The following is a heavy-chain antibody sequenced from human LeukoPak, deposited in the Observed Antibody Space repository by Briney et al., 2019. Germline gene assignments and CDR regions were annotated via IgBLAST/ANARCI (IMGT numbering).Heavy chain of an antibody. V-gene: IGHV4-34*01. J-gene: IGHJ3*02. CDR3: ARLLRQWLVFDAFDI. D-gene: IGHD6-19*01. CDR1: GGSFSGYY. CDR2: INHSGST. Sequence: SETLSLTCAIYGGSFSGYYWSWIRQPPGVGLERIGEINHSGSTNYNPSLKSRVTISIDTSKNQFSLRLSSVTAADTAMYYCARLLRQWLVFDAFDIWGQGTMVTVTS.